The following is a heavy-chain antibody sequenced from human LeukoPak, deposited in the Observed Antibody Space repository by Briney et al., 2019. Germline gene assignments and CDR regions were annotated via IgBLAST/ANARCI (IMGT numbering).Heavy chain of an antibody. D-gene: IGHD1-26*01. CDR1: GFTFSSYT. CDR2: ISSSSRDI. Sequence: GGSLRLSCAASGFTFSSYTMNWVRQAPGKGLEWVAAISSSSRDIFYADSVKGRFSISRDNTQSSLSLRMNSLRAEDTAVYYCVREAAATLFDYWGQGTLVTVSS. V-gene: IGHV3-21*01. J-gene: IGHJ4*02. CDR3: VREAAATLFDY.